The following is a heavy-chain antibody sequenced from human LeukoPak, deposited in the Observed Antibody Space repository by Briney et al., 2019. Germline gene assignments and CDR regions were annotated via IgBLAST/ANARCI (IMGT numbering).Heavy chain of an antibody. CDR3: ARALNDAFDI. CDR2: ITNSGGGT. CDR1: GFTFSDYY. V-gene: IGHV3-11*04. J-gene: IGHJ3*02. Sequence: GGFLRLSCAASGFTFSDYYMGWVRRAPGKGLEWVSYITNSGGGTYYPDSVKGRFTISRDNAKKSLYLQVSSLRAEDTAVYYCARALNDAFDIWGQGTMVTVSS.